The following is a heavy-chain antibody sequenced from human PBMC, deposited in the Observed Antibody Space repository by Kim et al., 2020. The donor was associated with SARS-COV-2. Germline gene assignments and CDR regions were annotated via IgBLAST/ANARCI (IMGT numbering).Heavy chain of an antibody. Sequence: GGSLRLSCAASVFTFTNYAMNWVRQAPGKGLEWVSVISGGGGSKYDAYSVRGRFTISRDNSKNTVYLQMSSLSAEDTAVYYCAKEWRLTSLTSGGDLFDYWGQGTLVSVSS. CDR3: AKEWRLTSLTSGGDLFDY. J-gene: IGHJ4*02. CDR2: ISGGGGSK. CDR1: VFTFTNYA. D-gene: IGHD4-17*01. V-gene: IGHV3-23*01.